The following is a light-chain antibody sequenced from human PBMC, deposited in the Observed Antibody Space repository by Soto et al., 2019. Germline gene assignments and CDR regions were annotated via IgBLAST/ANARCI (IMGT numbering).Light chain of an antibody. CDR2: DVT. V-gene: IGLV2-14*03. Sequence: QSLLTQPASVSGSPGQSITISCTGTSNDVGGYNYVSWYEQHLGKVPKLIIYDVTYRPSGVSNRFSGSKSGNTASLTISGLQAEDEGDYYCASYASSSTLVFGTGTKVTVL. CDR1: SNDVGGYNY. CDR3: ASYASSSTLV. J-gene: IGLJ1*01.